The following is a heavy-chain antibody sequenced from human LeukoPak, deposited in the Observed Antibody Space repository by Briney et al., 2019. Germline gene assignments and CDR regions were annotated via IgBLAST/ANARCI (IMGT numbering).Heavy chain of an antibody. CDR3: ARDPGSSSYYDSSGYLGGDY. V-gene: IGHV4-4*07. Sequence: SETLSPTCTVSGGSISSYYWSWIRQPAGKGLEWIGRIYTSGSTNYNPSLKSRVTMSVDTSKNQFSLKLGSVTAADTAVYYCARDPGSSSYYDSSGYLGGDYWGQGTLVTVSS. CDR1: GGSISSYY. J-gene: IGHJ4*02. D-gene: IGHD3-22*01. CDR2: IYTSGST.